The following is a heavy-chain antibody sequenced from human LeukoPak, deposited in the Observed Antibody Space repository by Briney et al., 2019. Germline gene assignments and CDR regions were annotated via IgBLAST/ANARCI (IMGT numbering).Heavy chain of an antibody. J-gene: IGHJ4*02. CDR2: ISSDVIHT. Sequence: GGSLRLSCAASVFTFCIATINWVREAPGGGLEWVSSISSDVIHTHYTHSLKGRFTISRDNAKNSLYMHMNSMRAADTGLYYFVRGDVREYWRQGTLVTVSS. CDR1: VFTFCIAT. CDR3: VRGDVREY. V-gene: IGHV3-21*01.